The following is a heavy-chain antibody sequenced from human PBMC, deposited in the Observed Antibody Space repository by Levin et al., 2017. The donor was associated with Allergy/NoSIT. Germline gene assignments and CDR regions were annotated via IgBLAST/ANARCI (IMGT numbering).Heavy chain of an antibody. CDR1: GASISSRTYY. CDR3: AREGGTYGDYVN. Sequence: PSETLSLTCTVSGASISSRTYYWGWIRQPPGKGLEWIGSIYYSGSTFYNPSLKSRITISIDTSKNQFSLKLTSVTAADTAVYYCAREGGTYGDYVNWGQGTLVTVSS. CDR2: IYYSGST. D-gene: IGHD4-17*01. V-gene: IGHV4-39*01. J-gene: IGHJ4*02.